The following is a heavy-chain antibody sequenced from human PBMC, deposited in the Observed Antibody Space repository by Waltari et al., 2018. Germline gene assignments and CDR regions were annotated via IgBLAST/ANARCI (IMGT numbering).Heavy chain of an antibody. CDR1: GFTFSNYW. V-gene: IGHV3-7*03. D-gene: IGHD6-19*01. J-gene: IGHJ4*02. CDR3: TTGGPYTSGTY. Sequence: EVQLVESGGGLVQPGGSLRLSCGASGFTFSNYWMTCVRQAPGKGLEWVANIKKDGGEKNYVDSVKGRFTISRDNAKNSLYLQMNSLRTEDTAVYHCTTGGPYTSGTYWGQGTLVTVSS. CDR2: IKKDGGEK.